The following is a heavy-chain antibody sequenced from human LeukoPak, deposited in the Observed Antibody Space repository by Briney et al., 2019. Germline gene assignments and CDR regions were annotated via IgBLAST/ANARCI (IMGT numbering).Heavy chain of an antibody. Sequence: SETLSLTCTVSGGSISSSSYYWGWIRQPPGKGLEWIGSIYYSGSTYYNPSLKSRVTISVDTSKNQFSLKLSSVTAADTAVYYCAREGGYCSSTSCYGWDAFDIWGQGTMVTVSS. CDR3: AREGGYCSSTSCYGWDAFDI. CDR2: IYYSGST. CDR1: GGSISSSSYY. V-gene: IGHV4-39*02. J-gene: IGHJ3*02. D-gene: IGHD2-2*01.